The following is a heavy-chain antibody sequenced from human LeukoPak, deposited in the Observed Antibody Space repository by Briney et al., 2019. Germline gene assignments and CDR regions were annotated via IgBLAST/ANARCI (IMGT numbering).Heavy chain of an antibody. CDR1: GGSISSYY. CDR3: ARSSRRGYSSYDAFDI. Sequence: SETLSLTCTVSGGSISSYYWSWIRQPAGKGLEWVGRIYTSGSTNYNPSLKSRVTISVDTSKNQFSLNLSSVTAADTAVYYCARSSRRGYSSYDAFDIWGQGTMVTVSS. CDR2: IYTSGST. V-gene: IGHV4-4*07. J-gene: IGHJ3*02. D-gene: IGHD5-18*01.